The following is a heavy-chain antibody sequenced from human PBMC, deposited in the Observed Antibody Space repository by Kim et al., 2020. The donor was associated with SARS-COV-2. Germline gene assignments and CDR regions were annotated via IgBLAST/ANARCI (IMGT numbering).Heavy chain of an antibody. J-gene: IGHJ4*02. V-gene: IGHV3-11*03. CDR3: ASGGYSSSWYYFDY. D-gene: IGHD6-13*01. Sequence: ADSVKGRFTISRDNAKNSLYLQMNSLRAEDTAVYYCASGGYSSSWYYFDYWGQGTLVTVSS.